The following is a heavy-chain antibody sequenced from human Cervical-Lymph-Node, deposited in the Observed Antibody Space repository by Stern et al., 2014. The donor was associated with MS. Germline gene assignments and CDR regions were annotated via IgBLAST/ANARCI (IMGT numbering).Heavy chain of an antibody. V-gene: IGHV2-5*09. Sequence: QVTLKESGPTLVKPTETLTLTCSLSGFSIRTSGVGVGWLRQPPGKALEWLALLYSDEDKRYGPSLKSRLTVSQDPSKNQVVLTMTNRDPGDTATYYCARQGNVDWSPHSYYVMDVWGQGTTVTVTS. D-gene: IGHD3-9*01. J-gene: IGHJ6*02. CDR3: ARQGNVDWSPHSYYVMDV. CDR2: LYSDEDK. CDR1: GFSIRTSGVG.